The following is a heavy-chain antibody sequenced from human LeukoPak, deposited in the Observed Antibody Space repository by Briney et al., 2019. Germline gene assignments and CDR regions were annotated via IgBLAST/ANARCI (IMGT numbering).Heavy chain of an antibody. CDR3: AKDIIPLTGALDAFDI. CDR1: GFTFSSYA. V-gene: IGHV3-23*01. J-gene: IGHJ3*02. CDR2: ISGSGGST. Sequence: PGRSLRLSCAASGFTFSSYAMSWVRQAPGKGLEWVSAISGSGGSTYYADSVKGRFTISRDNSKNTLYLQMNSLRAEDTAVYYCAKDIIPLTGALDAFDIWGQGTMVTVSS. D-gene: IGHD3-9*01.